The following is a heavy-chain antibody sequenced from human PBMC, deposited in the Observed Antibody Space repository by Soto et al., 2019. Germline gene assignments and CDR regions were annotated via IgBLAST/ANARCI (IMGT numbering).Heavy chain of an antibody. J-gene: IGHJ4*02. D-gene: IGHD2-2*02. CDR3: ARYCSSTSCYIRGFDY. Sequence: ESGGGVVQPGRSLRLSCAASGFTFSSYAMHWVRQAPGKGLEWVAVISYDGSNKYYADSVKGRFTISRDNSKNTLYLQMNSLRAEDTAVYYCARYCSSTSCYIRGFDYWGQGTLVTVSS. CDR1: GFTFSSYA. CDR2: ISYDGSNK. V-gene: IGHV3-30-3*01.